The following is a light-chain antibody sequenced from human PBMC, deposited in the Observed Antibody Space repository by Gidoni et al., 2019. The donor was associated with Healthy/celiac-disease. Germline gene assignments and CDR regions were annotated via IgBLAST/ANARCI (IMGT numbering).Light chain of an antibody. CDR3: QQSYSTPLT. J-gene: IGKJ4*01. Sequence: DIQMTQSPSSLSASVGDRVTITCRASQSISSYLNWYQQKPGKAPKLLIYAASSLQSGVPSRFSGSGYGTDLTLTISSLQPEDFANYYCQQSYSTPLTFGGGTRVEIK. V-gene: IGKV1-39*01. CDR1: QSISSY. CDR2: AAS.